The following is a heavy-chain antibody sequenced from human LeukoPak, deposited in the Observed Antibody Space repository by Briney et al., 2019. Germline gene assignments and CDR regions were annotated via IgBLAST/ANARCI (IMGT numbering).Heavy chain of an antibody. J-gene: IGHJ4*02. Sequence: ETLSLTCAVYGGSFSGYYWSWIRQPPGKGLEWVAVITGGGESTYYADSVKGRFTISRDNSKKTLFLQVNSLRAEDTAVYFCAKNIRDQLLCGFNYWGQGIVVTVSS. V-gene: IGHV3-23*01. CDR1: GGSFSGYY. D-gene: IGHD2-2*01. CDR2: ITGGGEST. CDR3: AKNIRDQLLCGFNY.